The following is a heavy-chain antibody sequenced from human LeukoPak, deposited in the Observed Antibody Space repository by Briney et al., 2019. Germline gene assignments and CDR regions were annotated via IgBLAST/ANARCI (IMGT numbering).Heavy chain of an antibody. J-gene: IGHJ3*02. CDR3: ARDRYIVWSGSGFDAFDI. CDR1: GYTFTSYG. CDR2: ISAYNGNT. V-gene: IGHV1-18*01. Sequence: ASVKVSCKASGYTFTSYGISWVRQAPGQGLEWMGWISAYNGNTNYAQKLQGRVTMTTDTSTSTAYMELRSLRSDDTAVYHCARDRYIVWSGSGFDAFDIWGQGTMVTVSS. D-gene: IGHD3-3*01.